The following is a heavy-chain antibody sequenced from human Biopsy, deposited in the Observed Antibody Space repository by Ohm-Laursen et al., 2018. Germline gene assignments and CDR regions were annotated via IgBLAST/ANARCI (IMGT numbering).Heavy chain of an antibody. D-gene: IGHD3-22*01. CDR3: ARDRGYFSDRTVPGYFDL. J-gene: IGHJ2*01. CDR1: GHLISSYY. CDR2: VYYTGST. V-gene: IGHV4-59*01. Sequence: PGTLSLTRTVSGHLISSYYRSWIRQPSGKGLQWIGCVYYTGSTDYNPSLQSRVTISVDTSQNHFSLRSRSVTPADTAIYYCARDRGYFSDRTVPGYFDLWGRGTLVTVSS.